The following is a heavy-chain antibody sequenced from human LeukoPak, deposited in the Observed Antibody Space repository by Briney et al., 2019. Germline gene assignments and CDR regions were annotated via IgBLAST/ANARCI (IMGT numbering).Heavy chain of an antibody. Sequence: ASVKVSCKASGGTFSSYAISWVRQAPGQGLEWMGGIIPIFGTANYAQKFQGRVTITADESTSTAYMELSSLRSEDTAVYYCARAVSYYGSGFVPAGSYYFDYWGPGTLVIVSS. CDR2: IIPIFGTA. CDR1: GGTFSSYA. D-gene: IGHD3-10*01. V-gene: IGHV1-69*01. CDR3: ARAVSYYGSGFVPAGSYYFDY. J-gene: IGHJ4*02.